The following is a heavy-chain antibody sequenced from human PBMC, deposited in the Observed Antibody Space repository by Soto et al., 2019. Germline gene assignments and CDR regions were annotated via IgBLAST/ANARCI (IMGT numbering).Heavy chain of an antibody. D-gene: IGHD4-4*01. CDR3: ARLMTVTKGDYYMDV. CDR1: GGSISSYY. J-gene: IGHJ6*03. Sequence: SETLSLTCTVSGGSISSYYWSWIRQPPGKGLEWIGYIYYSGSTNYNPSLKSRVTISVDTSKNQFSLKLSSVTAADTAVYYCARLMTVTKGDYYMDVWGKGTTVTVSS. CDR2: IYYSGST. V-gene: IGHV4-59*08.